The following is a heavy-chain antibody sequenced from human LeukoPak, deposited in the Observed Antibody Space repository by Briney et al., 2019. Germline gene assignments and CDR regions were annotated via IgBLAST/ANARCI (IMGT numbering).Heavy chain of an antibody. Sequence: ASVKVSCKASGYTFTDHHIHWLRQAPGQGLGWMGWIKSNSGGIKYAQEYQGRGTMTRDASSSTAYMELSSRRSDDTAIYYCARDPVDGYGHLVYWGQGILVTVSS. CDR2: IKSNSGGI. V-gene: IGHV1-2*02. CDR3: ARDPVDGYGHLVY. D-gene: IGHD5-24*01. CDR1: GYTFTDHH. J-gene: IGHJ4*02.